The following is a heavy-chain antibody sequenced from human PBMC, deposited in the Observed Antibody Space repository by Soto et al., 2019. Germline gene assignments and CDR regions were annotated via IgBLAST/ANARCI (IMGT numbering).Heavy chain of an antibody. J-gene: IGHJ5*02. CDR3: VRRHVSATGIDWFDL. Sequence: QVQLVQSGTEVKKPGASVKVSCKASGYTFTSYGIHWVRQAPGQRLEWMGWINAANGDTKYSPKFQGRVTITRDTSASTAYMEVSSLRSEDTAVYYCVRRHVSATGIDWFDLWGQGTLVTVSS. CDR2: INAANGDT. V-gene: IGHV1-3*01. CDR1: GYTFTSYG. D-gene: IGHD6-13*01.